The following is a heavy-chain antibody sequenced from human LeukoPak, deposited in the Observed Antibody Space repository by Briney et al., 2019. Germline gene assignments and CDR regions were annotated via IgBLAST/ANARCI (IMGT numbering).Heavy chain of an antibody. CDR3: ARGLCSSTSCYLSWFDP. J-gene: IGHJ5*02. CDR2: IIPILGIA. D-gene: IGHD2-2*01. Sequence: SVKVSCKASGGTFSSYTISWVRQAPGQGLEWMGRIIPILGIANYAQKFQGRVTITADKSTSTAYMELSSLRSEDTAVYYCARGLCSSTSCYLSWFDPWGQGTLVTVPS. CDR1: GGTFSSYT. V-gene: IGHV1-69*02.